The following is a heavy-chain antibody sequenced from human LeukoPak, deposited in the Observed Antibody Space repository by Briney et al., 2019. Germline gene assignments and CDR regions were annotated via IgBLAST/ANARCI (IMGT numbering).Heavy chain of an antibody. CDR1: GGTFSSYA. CDR3: ARGSYYDSSGYYPNWFDP. J-gene: IGHJ5*02. Sequence: ASVKVSCKASGGTFSSYAISWVRQALGQGLEWMGWMNPNSGNTGYAQKFQGRVTMTRNTSISTAYMELSSLRSEDTAVYYCARGSYYDSSGYYPNWFDPWGQGTLVTVSS. CDR2: MNPNSGNT. D-gene: IGHD3-22*01. V-gene: IGHV1-8*02.